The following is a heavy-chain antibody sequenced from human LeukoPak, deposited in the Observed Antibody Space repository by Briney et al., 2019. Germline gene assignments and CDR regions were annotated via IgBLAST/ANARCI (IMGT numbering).Heavy chain of an antibody. J-gene: IGHJ4*02. CDR2: INSDGITT. D-gene: IGHD6-19*01. CDR3: ARDMVAGGPDY. Sequence: GGSLRLSCAASGFTFSSYWMHWVRQAPGKGLVWVSRINSDGITTSYADSVKGRFTISRDNAKNTLYLQMNSLRAEDTDVYYCARDMVAGGPDYSGQGTLVTVSS. CDR1: GFTFSSYW. V-gene: IGHV3-74*01.